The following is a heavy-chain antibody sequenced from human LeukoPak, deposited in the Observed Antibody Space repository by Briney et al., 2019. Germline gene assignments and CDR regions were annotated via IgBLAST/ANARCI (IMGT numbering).Heavy chain of an antibody. CDR2: ISYTGST. CDR1: GGSINSYY. J-gene: IGHJ4*02. D-gene: IGHD1-26*01. V-gene: IGHV4-59*08. CDR3: ARGGDSGTYLRGYYFDY. Sequence: SETLSLTCTVSGGSINSYYWSWIRQPPGKGLEWIGYISYTGSTNYNPSLKSRVNISVDTSKNQFSLKLSSVTAADTAVYYCARGGDSGTYLRGYYFDYWGQGTLVTVSS.